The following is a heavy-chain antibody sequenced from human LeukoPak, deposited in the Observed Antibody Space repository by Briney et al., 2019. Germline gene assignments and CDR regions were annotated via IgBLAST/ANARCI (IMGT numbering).Heavy chain of an antibody. CDR1: GYTFTSYA. CDR2: IIPIFGTA. V-gene: IGHV1-69*06. CDR3: ARGTAAMLDWFDP. J-gene: IGHJ5*02. Sequence: SVKVSCKASGYTFTSYAMNWVRQAPGQGLEWMGGIIPIFGTANYAQKFQGRVTITADKSTSTAYMELSSLRSEDTAVYYCARGTAAMLDWFDPWGQGTLVTVSS. D-gene: IGHD2-2*01.